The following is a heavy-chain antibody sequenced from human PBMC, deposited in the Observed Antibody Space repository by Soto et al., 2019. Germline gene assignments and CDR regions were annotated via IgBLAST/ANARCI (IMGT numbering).Heavy chain of an antibody. J-gene: IGHJ6*02. CDR3: ARGRATVTTRYYYYGMDV. D-gene: IGHD4-17*01. CDR2: INTSGGST. V-gene: IGHV1-46*01. Sequence: QVQLVQSGAEVKKPGASVKVSCKASGYTFTSYYMHWVRQAPGQGLEWMGIINTSGGSTSYAQKFQGRVTMTRDTSTSTVYMELSSLRSEDTAVYYCARGRATVTTRYYYYGMDVWGQGTTVTVSS. CDR1: GYTFTSYY.